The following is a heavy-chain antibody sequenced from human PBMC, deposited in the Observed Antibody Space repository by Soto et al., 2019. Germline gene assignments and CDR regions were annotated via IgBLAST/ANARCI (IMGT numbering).Heavy chain of an antibody. CDR1: GGTLSSYG. Sequence: GASVKVSCKASGGTLSSYGIHWVRQAPGQGLEWMGGIIPMSGTANYAQKFQGRVAISVDESTRAAYMELNSLRSEDTAMYYCARENYYGSGSYYRDAFDIWGQGTMVTVS. D-gene: IGHD3-10*01. V-gene: IGHV1-69*13. J-gene: IGHJ3*02. CDR2: IIPMSGTA. CDR3: ARENYYGSGSYYRDAFDI.